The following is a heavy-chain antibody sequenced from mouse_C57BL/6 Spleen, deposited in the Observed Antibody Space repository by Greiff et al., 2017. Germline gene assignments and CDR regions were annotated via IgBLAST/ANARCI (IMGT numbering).Heavy chain of an antibody. J-gene: IGHJ2*01. D-gene: IGHD5-1*01. CDR3: ARRSNYFDY. V-gene: IGHV1-82*01. CDR2: IYPGDGDT. Sequence: QVQLQQSGPELVKPGASVTISCKASGYAFSSSWMNWVKQRPGKGLEWIGRIYPGDGDTNYNGKFKGKATLTADTSSSTAYMQLSSLTSEDSAVYFCARRSNYFDYWGQGTTLTVSS. CDR1: GYAFSSSW.